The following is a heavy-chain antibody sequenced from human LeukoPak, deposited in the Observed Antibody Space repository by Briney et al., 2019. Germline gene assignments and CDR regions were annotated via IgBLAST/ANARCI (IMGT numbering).Heavy chain of an antibody. J-gene: IGHJ4*02. D-gene: IGHD3-22*01. CDR1: GFTFSSYV. V-gene: IGHV3-23*01. CDR2: ISGSGCST. CDR3: ANPAFSSGYRSDY. Sequence: GGSLRLSCAASGFTFSSYVMSWVRQAPGKGLEWVSAISGSGCSTYYADSVKGRFTISRDNSKNTLYLQMNSLRAEDTAIYYCANPAFSSGYRSDYWGQGTLVTVSS.